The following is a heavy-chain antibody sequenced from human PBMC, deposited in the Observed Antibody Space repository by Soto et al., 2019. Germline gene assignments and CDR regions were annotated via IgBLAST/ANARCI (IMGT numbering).Heavy chain of an antibody. D-gene: IGHD1-26*01. V-gene: IGHV3-33*01. Sequence: YLRLWSTAAGFTFCSYGMDVVRQAPGKVLEWVAVIRYDGSNKYYAATVKRRFTISRDNSNHTLHLQMNCLRGEVTAVYYCVSGTSWTSMVASTGLDYWGQGPLGTVSS. CDR1: GFTFCSYG. J-gene: IGHJ4*02. CDR3: VSGTSWTSMVASTGLDY. CDR2: IRYDGSNK.